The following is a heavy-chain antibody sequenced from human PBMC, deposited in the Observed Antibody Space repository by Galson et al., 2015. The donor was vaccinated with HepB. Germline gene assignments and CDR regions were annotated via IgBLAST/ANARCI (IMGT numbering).Heavy chain of an antibody. CDR2: IIPIFGTA. CDR1: GGTFSSYA. V-gene: IGHV1-69*13. CDR3: AREGTRGGYNFFGAFDI. J-gene: IGHJ3*02. Sequence: SVKVSCKASGGTFSSYAISWVRQAPGQGLEWMGGIIPIFGTANYAQKFRGRVTITADESTSTAYMELSSLRSEDTAVYYCAREGTRGGYNFFGAFDIWGQGTMVTVSS. D-gene: IGHD5-24*01.